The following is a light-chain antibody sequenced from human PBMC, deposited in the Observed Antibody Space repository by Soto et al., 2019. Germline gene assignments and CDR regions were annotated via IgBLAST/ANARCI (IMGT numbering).Light chain of an antibody. CDR3: CSYAGRV. V-gene: IGLV2-23*01. CDR2: EGS. CDR1: SSDVGSYNL. J-gene: IGLJ1*01. Sequence: QSVRTQPASVSGSPGQAITISCTGTSSDVGSYNLVSWYQQHPGKAPKLMIYEGSKRPSGVSNRFSGSKSGNTASLTISGLQAEDEADYYCCSYAGRVFGTGTKVTGL.